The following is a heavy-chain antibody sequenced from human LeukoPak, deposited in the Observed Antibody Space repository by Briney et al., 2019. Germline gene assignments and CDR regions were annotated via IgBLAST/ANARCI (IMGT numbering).Heavy chain of an antibody. J-gene: IGHJ3*02. D-gene: IGHD1-1*01. CDR2: IIPIFGTP. Sequence: SVKVSCKASGGTFSSYAISWVRQAPGQGLEWMGGIIPIFGTPNYEQKFQGRVTITADESTSTAYMELSSLSSEDTAVYYCATGSGTTGTTQDAFDIWGQGTMVTVSS. V-gene: IGHV1-69*13. CDR3: ATGSGTTGTTQDAFDI. CDR1: GGTFSSYA.